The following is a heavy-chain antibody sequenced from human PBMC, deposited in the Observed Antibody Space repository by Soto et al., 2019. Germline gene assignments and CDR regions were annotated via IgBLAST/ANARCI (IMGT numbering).Heavy chain of an antibody. CDR3: ATHFANGAIDY. J-gene: IGHJ4*02. D-gene: IGHD3-10*01. CDR1: GFTFSTYA. CDR2: IGDSGSTT. Sequence: EVQLLESGGGLVQPGGSLRLTCAASGFTFSTYAMSWVRQAPGKGLEWVSIIGDSGSTTVYADSVKGRFTISRDNSKNTRHMQMNSLAAEDTAVYYCATHFANGAIDYWGQGTLVTVSS. V-gene: IGHV3-23*01.